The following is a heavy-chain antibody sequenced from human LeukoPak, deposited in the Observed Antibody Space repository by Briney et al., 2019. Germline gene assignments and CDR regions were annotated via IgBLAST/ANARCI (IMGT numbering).Heavy chain of an antibody. CDR2: IKSKTDGGTT. CDR1: GFTVSNAW. CDR3: ARAGGSCSSTSCYGRGDAFDI. Sequence: GGSLRLSCAASGFTVSNAWMSWFRQAPGKGLEWVGRIKSKTDGGTTDYAAPVKGRFTISRDDSKNTLYLQMNSLRAEDTAVYYCARAGGSCSSTSCYGRGDAFDIWGQGTMVTVSS. V-gene: IGHV3-15*05. D-gene: IGHD2-2*01. J-gene: IGHJ3*02.